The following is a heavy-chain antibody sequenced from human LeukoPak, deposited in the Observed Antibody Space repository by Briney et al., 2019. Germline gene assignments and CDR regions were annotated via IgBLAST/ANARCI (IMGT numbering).Heavy chain of an antibody. V-gene: IGHV4-34*01. CDR2: INHSGST. D-gene: IGHD6-13*01. CDR3: ARGSSSWPGRY. Sequence: SETLSLTCAVYGGSSSGYYWSWIRQPPGKGLEWIGEINHSGSTNYNPSLKSRVTISVDTSKNQFSLKLSSVTAADTAVYYCARGSSSWPGRYWGQGTLVTVSS. J-gene: IGHJ4*02. CDR1: GGSSSGYY.